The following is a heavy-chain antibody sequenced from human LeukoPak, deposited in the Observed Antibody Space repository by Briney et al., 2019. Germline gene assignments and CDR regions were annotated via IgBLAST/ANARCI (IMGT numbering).Heavy chain of an antibody. CDR1: GGTFSSYA. CDR3: ARDQCSSTSCYPALYYFDY. D-gene: IGHD2-2*01. CDR2: IIPIFGTA. Sequence: GASVKVSCKASGGTFSSYAISWVRQAPGQGLEWMGGIIPIFGTANYAQKFQGRVTITADKSTSTAYMELSSLRSEDTAVYYCARDQCSSTSCYPALYYFDYWGQGTLVTVSS. J-gene: IGHJ4*02. V-gene: IGHV1-69*06.